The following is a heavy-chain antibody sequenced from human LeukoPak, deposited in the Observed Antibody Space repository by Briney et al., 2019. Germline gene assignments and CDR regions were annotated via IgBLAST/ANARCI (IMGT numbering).Heavy chain of an antibody. CDR2: MNPNSGNT. J-gene: IGHJ3*02. Sequence: ASVKVSCKASGYTFTSYDINWVRQATGQGLEWMGWMNPNSGNTGYAQKFQGRVTMTRNTSISTAYMELSSLRSEDTAVYYCARRVYYYDSSGYPNDGFDIWGQGTMVTVSS. CDR1: GYTFTSYD. D-gene: IGHD3-22*01. V-gene: IGHV1-8*01. CDR3: ARRVYYYDSSGYPNDGFDI.